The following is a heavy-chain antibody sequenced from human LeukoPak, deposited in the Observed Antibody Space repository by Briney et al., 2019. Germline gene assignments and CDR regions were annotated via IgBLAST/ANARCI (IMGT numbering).Heavy chain of an antibody. CDR2: ISGNGGDT. D-gene: IGHD5-24*01. V-gene: IGHV3-23*01. CDR1: GFTFSSYG. J-gene: IGHJ4*02. Sequence: GGSLRLSCAASGFTFSSYGMSWVRQAPGKGLEWVSAISGNGGDTFYADSVKGRFTISRDNSKNTLYLQMNSLRAEDTAVYYCAKSGYNRFDYWGQGTLVTVSS. CDR3: AKSGYNRFDY.